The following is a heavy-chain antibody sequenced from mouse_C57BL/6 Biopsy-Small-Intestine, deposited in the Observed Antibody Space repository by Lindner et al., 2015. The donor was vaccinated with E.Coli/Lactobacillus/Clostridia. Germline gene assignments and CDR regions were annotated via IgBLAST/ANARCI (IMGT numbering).Heavy chain of an antibody. J-gene: IGHJ1*01. CDR3: ARWPGDFGVVLTDYYGTDV. D-gene: IGHD1-1*01. CDR2: ISAYNGRT. CDR1: GYTFTSYG. V-gene: IGHV1-55*01. Sequence: SVKVSCKASGYTFTSYGISWVRQAPGQGLEWMGWISAYNGRTNYAQKLQGRVTMTTDTSTSTAYMELTSLRSDDTAVYYCARWPGDFGVVLTDYYGTDVWGQGTTVTVSS.